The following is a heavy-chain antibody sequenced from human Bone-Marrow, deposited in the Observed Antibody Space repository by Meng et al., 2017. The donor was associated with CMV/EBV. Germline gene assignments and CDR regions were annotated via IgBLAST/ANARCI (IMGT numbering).Heavy chain of an antibody. J-gene: IGHJ3*02. CDR1: GGSISSSSYY. CDR2: IYYSGST. D-gene: IGHD3-3*01. CDR3: ARYDFWSGQVAFDI. Sequence: SETLSLTCTVSGGSISSSSYYWGWIRQPPGKGLEWIGSIYYSGSTYYNPSLKSRVTMSVDMSKNQFSLKLSSVTAADTAVYYCARYDFWSGQVAFDIWGQGTMVTVSS. V-gene: IGHV4-39*07.